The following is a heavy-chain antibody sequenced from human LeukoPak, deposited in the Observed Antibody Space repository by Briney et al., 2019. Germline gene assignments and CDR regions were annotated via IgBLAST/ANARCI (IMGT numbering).Heavy chain of an antibody. J-gene: IGHJ6*02. CDR2: INPTTGYT. D-gene: IGHD2-8*02. CDR1: GYTFTTFY. V-gene: IGHV1-46*01. CDR3: ARLMAYCTALSCPGLDV. Sequence: GASVKVSCKTSGYTFTTFYINLVRQAPGQGREWMGLINPTTGYTFYTQKFQGRLTMTRETSTSTVYMELSSLSSDDTAIYYCARLMAYCTALSCPGLDVWGRGTTVPVSS.